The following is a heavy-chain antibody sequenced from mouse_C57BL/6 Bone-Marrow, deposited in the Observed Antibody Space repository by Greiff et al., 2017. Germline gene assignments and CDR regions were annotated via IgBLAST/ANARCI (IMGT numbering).Heavy chain of an antibody. Sequence: QVQLQQSGAELARPGASVKLSCKASGYTFTSYGISWVKQRTGQGLEWIGEIYPRSGNTYYNEKFKGKATLTADKSSSTAYMELRSLTSEDSAVYFCAIITTVVAPCAMDYWGQGTSVTVSS. CDR1: GYTFTSYG. D-gene: IGHD1-1*01. J-gene: IGHJ4*01. V-gene: IGHV1-81*01. CDR3: AIITTVVAPCAMDY. CDR2: IYPRSGNT.